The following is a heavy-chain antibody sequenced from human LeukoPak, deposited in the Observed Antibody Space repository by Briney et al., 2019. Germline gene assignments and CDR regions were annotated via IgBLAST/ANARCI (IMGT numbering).Heavy chain of an antibody. D-gene: IGHD1-26*01. J-gene: IGHJ4*02. V-gene: IGHV3-7*01. Sequence: PGGSLGLSCAASGFTFSSYWMSWVRQAPGKGLEWVANIKQDGSEKYYVDSVKGRFTISRDNAKNSLYLQMNSLRAEDTAVCYCARHPRRGIVGATQYYFDYWGQGTLVTVSS. CDR1: GFTFSSYW. CDR2: IKQDGSEK. CDR3: ARHPRRGIVGATQYYFDY.